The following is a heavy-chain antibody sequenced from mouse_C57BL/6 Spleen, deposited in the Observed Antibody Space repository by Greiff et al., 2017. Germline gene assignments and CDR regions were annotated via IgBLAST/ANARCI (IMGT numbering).Heavy chain of an antibody. CDR3: ARHGFYYDYDDGYYFDY. CDR2: FYPGSGSI. Sequence: QVHVKQSGAELVKPGASVKLSCKASGYTFTEYTIHWVKQRSGQGLEWIGWFYPGSGSIKYNEKFKDKATLTADKSSSTVYMELSRLTSEDSAVYFCARHGFYYDYDDGYYFDYWGQGTTLTVSS. D-gene: IGHD2-4*01. J-gene: IGHJ2*01. V-gene: IGHV1-62-2*01. CDR1: GYTFTEYT.